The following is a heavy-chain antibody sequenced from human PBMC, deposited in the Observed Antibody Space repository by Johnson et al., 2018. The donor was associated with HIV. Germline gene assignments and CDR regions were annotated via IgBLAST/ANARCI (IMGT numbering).Heavy chain of an antibody. Sequence: QVQLVESGGGVVQPGRSLRLSCAASGFTFSSYAMHWVRQAPGKGLEWVAVISYDGSNKYYADSVKGRFSIYRDNSKNTLYLQMNSLRAEDTAVYYCARDHDDSSGPRAFDIWGQGTMVTVSS. D-gene: IGHD3-22*01. V-gene: IGHV3-30*04. J-gene: IGHJ3*02. CDR2: ISYDGSNK. CDR1: GFTFSSYA. CDR3: ARDHDDSSGPRAFDI.